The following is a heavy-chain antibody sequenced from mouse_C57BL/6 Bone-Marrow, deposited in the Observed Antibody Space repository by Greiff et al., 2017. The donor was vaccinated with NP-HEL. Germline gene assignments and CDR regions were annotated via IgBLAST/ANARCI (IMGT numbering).Heavy chain of an antibody. V-gene: IGHV1-61*01. J-gene: IGHJ3*01. Sequence: QVQLKQSGAELVRPGSSVKLSCKASGYTFTSYWMDWVKQRPGQGLEWIGNIYPSDSETHYNQKFKDKATLTVDKSSSTAYMQLSRLTSEDSAVYYCACVYYAYDGAWFAYCVQGTLVTVSA. D-gene: IGHD2-2*01. CDR3: ACVYYAYDGAWFAY. CDR2: IYPSDSET. CDR1: GYTFTSYW.